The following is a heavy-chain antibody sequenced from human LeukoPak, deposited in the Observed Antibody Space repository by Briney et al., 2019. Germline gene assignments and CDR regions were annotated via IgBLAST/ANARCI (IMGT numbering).Heavy chain of an antibody. D-gene: IGHD5-12*01. CDR2: ISYDGSNK. V-gene: IGHV3-30*18. Sequence: GGSLRLSCAASGFTFSSYGMHWVRQAPGKGLEWVAVISYDGSNKYYADSVKGRFTISRDNSKNTLYLQMNSLRAEDTAVYYCAKDGSSGYDMNWGQGTLVTVSS. CDR3: AKDGSSGYDMN. J-gene: IGHJ4*02. CDR1: GFTFSSYG.